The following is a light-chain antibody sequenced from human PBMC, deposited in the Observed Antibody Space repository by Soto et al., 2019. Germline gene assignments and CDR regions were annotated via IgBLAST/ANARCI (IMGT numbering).Light chain of an antibody. V-gene: IGKV3-11*01. Sequence: EIVLTQSPPSLSLSPGERATLSCRASQSVTSYLSWYQRRPGQAPRLLIYDASIRATGIPASFSGSGSGTDFTLTISTVETEVFSVYFCQQGGNSIWTFGQGTKVEIK. CDR3: QQGGNSIWT. CDR2: DAS. CDR1: QSVTSY. J-gene: IGKJ1*01.